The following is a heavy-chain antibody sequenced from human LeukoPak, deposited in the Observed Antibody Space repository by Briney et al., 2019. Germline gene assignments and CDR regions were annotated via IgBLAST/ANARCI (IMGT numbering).Heavy chain of an antibody. CDR3: ARGPLYYYGSGSYLDY. CDR1: GFTFSSYA. D-gene: IGHD3-10*01. CDR2: INHSGST. Sequence: GSLRLSCAASGFTFSSYAMSWIRQPPGKGLEWIGEINHSGSTNYNPSLKSRVTISVDTSKNQFSLKLSSVTAADTAVYYCARGPLYYYGSGSYLDYWGQGTLVTVSS. V-gene: IGHV4-34*01. J-gene: IGHJ4*02.